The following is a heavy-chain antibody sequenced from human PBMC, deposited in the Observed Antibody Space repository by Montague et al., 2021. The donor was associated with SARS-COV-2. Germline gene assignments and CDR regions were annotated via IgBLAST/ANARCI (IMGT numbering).Heavy chain of an antibody. Sequence: SETLSLTCAVYGGSFSDYHWTWIRQSPGGGLEWIGQINNGGSTKDNPSLRSRVTISIDTSKNQFSLKLTSVTAADTAVSYCARGAPGYWGQGTLVTVSS. V-gene: IGHV4-34*01. J-gene: IGHJ4*01. CDR3: ARGAPGY. CDR2: INNGGST. CDR1: GGSFSDYH. D-gene: IGHD1-1*01.